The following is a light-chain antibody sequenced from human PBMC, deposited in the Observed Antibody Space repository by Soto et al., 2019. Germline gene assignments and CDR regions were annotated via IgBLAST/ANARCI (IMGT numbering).Light chain of an antibody. CDR1: QSVDSTY. V-gene: IGKV3-20*01. J-gene: IGKJ1*01. CDR2: GAS. Sequence: EIVLTQSPGTLSLSPGERATLSCRASQSVDSTYLTWYQQKPGQAPRLLIYGASGRATGVPDRFSGSGSGTDFTLTISRLEPEDFAVYFCQYYESFRTFGQGTKVDIK. CDR3: QYYESFRT.